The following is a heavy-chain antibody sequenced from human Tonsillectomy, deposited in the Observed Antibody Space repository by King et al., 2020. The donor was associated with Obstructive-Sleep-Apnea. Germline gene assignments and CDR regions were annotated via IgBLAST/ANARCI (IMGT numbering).Heavy chain of an antibody. J-gene: IGHJ6*02. CDR3: ARPSGGHGMDV. CDR1: GLSPTSNGMR. Sequence: TLKESGPTLVKPTQTLTLTCPFSGLSPTSNGMRVAWIRQPPGKALEWPSLIYWDDDKRYSPSLKSRLTITKDTSKNQVVLTMTNMDPVDTATYYCARPSGGHGMDVWGQGTTVTVSS. CDR2: IYWDDDK. D-gene: IGHD6-6*01. V-gene: IGHV2-5*02.